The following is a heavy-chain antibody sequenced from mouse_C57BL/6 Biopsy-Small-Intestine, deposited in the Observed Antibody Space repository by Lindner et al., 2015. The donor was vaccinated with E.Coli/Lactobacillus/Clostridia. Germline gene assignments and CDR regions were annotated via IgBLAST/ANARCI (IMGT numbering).Heavy chain of an antibody. J-gene: IGHJ1*01. CDR1: GITFSSST. Sequence: SVKVSCKASGITFSSSTVSWVRQAPGQGLEWMGGITPMFGTANYAQQFQDRVTITADESTSTVYMELSSLRAEDTALYYCASLNNYGSGSHWDYSHGMDVWGQGTTVTVSS. D-gene: IGHD2-2*01. CDR2: ITPMFGTA. CDR3: ASLNNYGSGSHWDYSHGMDV. V-gene: IGHV1S126*01.